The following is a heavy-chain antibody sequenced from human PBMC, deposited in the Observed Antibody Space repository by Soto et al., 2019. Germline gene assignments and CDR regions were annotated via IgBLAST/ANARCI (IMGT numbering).Heavy chain of an antibody. CDR2: IYYSGST. V-gene: IGHV4-31*03. Sequence: SETLSLTCTVSGGSISSGGYYWSWIRQHPGKGLEWIGYIYYSGSTYYNPSLKSRVTISVDTSKNQFSLKLSSVTAADTAVYYCARRVGVVAGYNWFDPWGQGTLVTVSS. J-gene: IGHJ5*02. D-gene: IGHD2-15*01. CDR1: GGSISSGGYY. CDR3: ARRVGVVAGYNWFDP.